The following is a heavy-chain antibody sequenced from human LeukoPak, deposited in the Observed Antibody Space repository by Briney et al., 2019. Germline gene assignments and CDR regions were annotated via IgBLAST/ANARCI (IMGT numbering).Heavy chain of an antibody. CDR3: AKDHPDDYGDYIDY. CDR2: ISYDGSNK. J-gene: IGHJ4*02. V-gene: IGHV3-30*18. Sequence: GRSLRLSCAASGFTFSSYGMHWVRQAPGKGLEWVAVISYDGSNKYYADSVKGRFTISRDNSKNTLYLQMNSLRAEDTAVCYCAKDHPDDYGDYIDYWGQGTLVTVSS. CDR1: GFTFSSYG. D-gene: IGHD4-17*01.